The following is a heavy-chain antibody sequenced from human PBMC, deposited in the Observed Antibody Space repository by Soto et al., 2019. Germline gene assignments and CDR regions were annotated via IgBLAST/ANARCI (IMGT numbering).Heavy chain of an antibody. CDR3: VRHLRARGVVRDGSLDY. D-gene: IGHD3-10*01. CDR2: IFPGDSDT. J-gene: IGHJ4*02. CDR1: GYTFANSW. V-gene: IGHV5-51*01. Sequence: PGESLKISCQGSGYTFANSWLAWVRQMPGKGLEWLGNIFPGDSDTKYSPSFQGRVTLSADTSISTAYLHWSSLKASDTAIYFCVRHLRARGVVRDGSLDYWGQGTLVTVSS.